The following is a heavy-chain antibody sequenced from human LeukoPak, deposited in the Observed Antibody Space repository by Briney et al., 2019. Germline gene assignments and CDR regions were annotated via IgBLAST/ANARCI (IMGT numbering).Heavy chain of an antibody. D-gene: IGHD3-22*01. J-gene: IGHJ4*02. CDR1: GYTFTGYY. CDR2: INPNSGGT. V-gene: IGHV1-2*02. CDR3: ARGTYYDSSAYSGVRLFDY. Sequence: ASVKVSCKASGYTFTGYYMHWVRQAPGQGLEWMGWINPNSGGTNYAQKFQGRVTMTRDTSISTAYMELTRLTSDDTAVYYCARGTYYDSSAYSGVRLFDYWGQGTLVTVSS.